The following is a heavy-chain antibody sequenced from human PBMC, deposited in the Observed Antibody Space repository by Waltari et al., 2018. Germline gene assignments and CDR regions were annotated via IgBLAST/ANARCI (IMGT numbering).Heavy chain of an antibody. CDR1: GYRSTTSW. CDR2: IYPSDSEV. J-gene: IGHJ1*01. Sequence: QLVQSGPEVKKPGESLRISCQASGYRSTTSWLAWLRQEPGGGLQWLAMIYPSDSEVKYNPVFEGQVDVSADSSISTVYLQWTSLKVADSGIYYCAKGADYFQQWGQGTPVTVAS. CDR3: AKGADYFQQ. V-gene: IGHV5-51*01.